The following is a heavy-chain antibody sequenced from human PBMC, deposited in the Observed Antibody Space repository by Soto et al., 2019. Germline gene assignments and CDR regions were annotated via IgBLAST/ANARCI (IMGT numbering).Heavy chain of an antibody. J-gene: IGHJ5*02. CDR2: IYHSGST. V-gene: IGHV4-4*02. CDR3: ARDWASSCGDKNWFDP. Sequence: SETLSLTCAVSGGSISSSNWWSWVRQPPGKGLEWIGEIYHSGSTNYNPSLKSRVTISVDKSKNQFSLKLSSVTAADTAVYYCARDWASSCGDKNWFDPWGQGTLVTVSS. CDR1: GGSISSSNW. D-gene: IGHD6-13*01.